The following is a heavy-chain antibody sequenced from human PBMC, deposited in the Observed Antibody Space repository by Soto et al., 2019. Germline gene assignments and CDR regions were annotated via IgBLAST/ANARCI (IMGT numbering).Heavy chain of an antibody. CDR3: AKDQGIAASHGID. Sequence: VQLVESGGGVVQPGRSLRLSCAASGFIFNNFGMHWVRQAPGKGLEWVAVISNDGSITYYADFVKGRLTISRDNSKNTMYLQMSSLRDDDTAVYYCAKDQGIAASHGIDWGQGTMVTVSS. CDR1: GFIFNNFG. CDR2: ISNDGSIT. V-gene: IGHV3-30*18. J-gene: IGHJ3*01. D-gene: IGHD6-13*01.